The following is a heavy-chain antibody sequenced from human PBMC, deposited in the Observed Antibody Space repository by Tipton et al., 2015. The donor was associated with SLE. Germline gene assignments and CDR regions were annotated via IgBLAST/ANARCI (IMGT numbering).Heavy chain of an antibody. Sequence: LRLSCAASGFTVSSNYMSWVRQPPGKGLEWIGEINHSGSTNYNPSLKSRVTISVDMSKNQFSLKLSSVTAADTAVYYCARHGKARSSSWYVNYFQHWGQGTLVTVSS. D-gene: IGHD6-13*01. CDR1: GFTVSSNY. CDR2: INHSGST. CDR3: ARHGKARSSSWYVNYFQH. J-gene: IGHJ1*01. V-gene: IGHV4-34*01.